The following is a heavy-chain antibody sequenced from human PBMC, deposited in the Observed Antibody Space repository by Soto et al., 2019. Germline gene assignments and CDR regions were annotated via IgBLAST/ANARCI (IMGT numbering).Heavy chain of an antibody. V-gene: IGHV5-10-1*03. CDR1: GNSFSSYW. CDR2: IDPSDSHT. CDR3: ARHLGPWGSPSHWYFDL. Sequence: EMQLVQSGAEVKKAGESLRISCRDSGNSFSSYWISWVRQVPGKGLEWMGRIDPSDSHTTYSPSFQGHVTISVGKAISTAYLQWSSLKASDTALYFCARHLGPWGSPSHWYFDLWGRGTLVTVSS. D-gene: IGHD7-27*01. J-gene: IGHJ2*01.